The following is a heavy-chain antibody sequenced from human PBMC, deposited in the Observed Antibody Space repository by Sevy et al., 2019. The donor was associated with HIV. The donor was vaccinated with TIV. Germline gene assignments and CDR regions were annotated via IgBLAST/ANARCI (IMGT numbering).Heavy chain of an antibody. CDR1: GFNFRDYS. Sequence: GGSLRLSCVVSGFNFRDYSVNWVRQAPGKGLEWVSSINNDGTYIFYGDSVKGRFTVSRDNAKNSLYLHMNSLRADDTAVYYCVRDGGDEYGAWSYYGPFDYWGRGTLVTVSS. CDR2: INNDGTYI. CDR3: VRDGGDEYGAWSYYGPFDY. V-gene: IGHV3-21*06. J-gene: IGHJ4*02. D-gene: IGHD3-10*01.